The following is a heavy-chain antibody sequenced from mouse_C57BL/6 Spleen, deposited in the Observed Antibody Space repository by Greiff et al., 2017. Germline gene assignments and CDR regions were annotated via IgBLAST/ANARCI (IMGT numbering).Heavy chain of an antibody. D-gene: IGHD2-4*01. CDR3: ARGDLIT. J-gene: IGHJ2*01. CDR1: GYTFTSYW. CDR2: IDPSDGYT. V-gene: IGHV1-50*01. Sequence: QVQLQQPGAELVKPGASVKLSCKASGYTFTSYWMQWVKQRPGQGLEWIGEIDPSDGYTNYNQKFQGKATLTAATSSSTDYMQLSSLTSEDSAVXYCARGDLITWGQGTTLTVSS.